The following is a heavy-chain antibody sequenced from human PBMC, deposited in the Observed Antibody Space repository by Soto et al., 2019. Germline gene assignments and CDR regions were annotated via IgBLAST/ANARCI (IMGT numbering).Heavy chain of an antibody. CDR2: IYHSGST. Sequence: SETLSLTCAVSGGSISSGGYSWSWIRQPPGKGLEWIGYIYHSGSTYYNPSLKSRVTISVDRSKNTVYLQMNSLRAEDTAVYYCARDQTTGDWFDAWGQGTLVTVSS. CDR1: GGSISSGGYS. J-gene: IGHJ5*02. V-gene: IGHV4-30-2*01. CDR3: ARDQTTGDWFDA. D-gene: IGHD4-17*01.